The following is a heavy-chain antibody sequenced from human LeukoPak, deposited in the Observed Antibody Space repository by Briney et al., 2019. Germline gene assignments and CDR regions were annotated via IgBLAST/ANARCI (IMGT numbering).Heavy chain of an antibody. CDR1: GFTFSSSE. CDR3: ASVYGSGSYFHYYDGMDV. D-gene: IGHD3-10*01. CDR2: IISMGSPI. V-gene: IGHV3-48*03. Sequence: GGSRRPTWAPSGFTFSSSEMNWVRQVPGRGLGWVSYIISMGSPISYADSVKGRFTISRDNAKNSLYLQMNSLRAEDTAVYYCASVYGSGSYFHYYDGMDVWGQGTTVTVSS. J-gene: IGHJ6*02.